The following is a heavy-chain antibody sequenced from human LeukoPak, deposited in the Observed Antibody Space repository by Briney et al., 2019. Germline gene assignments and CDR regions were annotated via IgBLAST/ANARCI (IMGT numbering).Heavy chain of an antibody. Sequence: PSETLSLTCAVYGGSFSGYYWSWIRQPPGKGLEWIGEINHSGSTNYNPSLKSRVTISVDTSKNQFSLKLSSVTAADTAVYYCARWGDYYFDYWGQGTLVTVSS. V-gene: IGHV4-34*01. CDR1: GGSFSGYY. D-gene: IGHD3-16*01. CDR3: ARWGDYYFDY. J-gene: IGHJ4*02. CDR2: INHSGST.